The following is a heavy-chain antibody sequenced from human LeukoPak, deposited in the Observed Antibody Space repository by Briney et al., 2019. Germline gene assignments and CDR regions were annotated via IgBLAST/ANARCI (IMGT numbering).Heavy chain of an antibody. J-gene: IGHJ4*02. Sequence: GESLQISCKGSGYSFTSYWIGWVRQMPDKGLEWMGIIYPGNSDTRYSPSFQGQVTISVDKSINTAYLQWTSLKASDTAIYYCTTGRFCSGGSCSSSFDFWGQGTLLTVPS. CDR1: GYSFTSYW. D-gene: IGHD2-15*01. V-gene: IGHV5-51*01. CDR2: IYPGNSDT. CDR3: TTGRFCSGGSCSSSFDF.